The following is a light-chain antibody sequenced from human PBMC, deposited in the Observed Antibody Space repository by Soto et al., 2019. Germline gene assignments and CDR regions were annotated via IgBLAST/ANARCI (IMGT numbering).Light chain of an antibody. CDR1: QSVSSN. J-gene: IGKJ4*01. Sequence: DTLFSHSPSTLSVSQVSRATLSFRASQSVSSNLAWYQQKPGQAPSLLIYGASTRATGTPARFSGSGSGTEFTLTISSLQSEDFAVYYCQQYIRWPLTFGGGTKVDNK. CDR2: GAS. V-gene: IGKV3-15*01. CDR3: QQYIRWPLT.